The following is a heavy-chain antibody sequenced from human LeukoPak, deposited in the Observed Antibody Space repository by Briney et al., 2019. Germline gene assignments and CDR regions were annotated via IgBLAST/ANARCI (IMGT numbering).Heavy chain of an antibody. CDR1: GFTFSSYS. V-gene: IGHV3-21*01. CDR2: ISSSSSYI. CDR3: ARARYSNYGYFDY. D-gene: IGHD4-11*01. Sequence: GGTLRLSCAASGFTFSSYSMNWVRQAPGKRLEWVSSISSSSSYIYYADSVKGRFTISRDNAKNSLYLQMNSLRAEDTAVYYCARARYSNYGYFDYWGQGTLVTVSS. J-gene: IGHJ4*02.